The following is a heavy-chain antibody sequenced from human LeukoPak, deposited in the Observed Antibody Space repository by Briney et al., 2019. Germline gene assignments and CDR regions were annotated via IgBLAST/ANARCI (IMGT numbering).Heavy chain of an antibody. CDR2: ISASGGGK. J-gene: IGHJ4*02. Sequence: GGSLRLSCAASGFTFSTYAMNWVRQAPGKGLEWVSGISASGGGKFYADSVKGRFTISRDKSESTVYLQMNSLRAEDAAVYYCAKDNADYPIYYFDSWGQGTLVTVSS. CDR1: GFTFSTYA. CDR3: AKDNADYPIYYFDS. D-gene: IGHD3-16*01. V-gene: IGHV3-23*01.